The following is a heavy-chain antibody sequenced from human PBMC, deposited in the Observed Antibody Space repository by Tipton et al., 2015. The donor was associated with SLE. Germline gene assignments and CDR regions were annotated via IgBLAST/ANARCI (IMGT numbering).Heavy chain of an antibody. J-gene: IGHJ6*03. CDR3: ARTYYYGSGSYHYNYYYMDV. CDR1: ADTFSSYA. D-gene: IGHD3-10*01. CDR2: IHAVFGTA. Sequence: QLVQSGAEVKKPGSSVKVSCEASADTFSSYAISWVRQAPGQGLEWMGGIHAVFGTASYAPRFQGRVTITSVEATNPVYLELRSLRSEDTALYYCARTYYYGSGSYHYNYYYMDVWGKGTTVTVSS. V-gene: IGHV1-69*01.